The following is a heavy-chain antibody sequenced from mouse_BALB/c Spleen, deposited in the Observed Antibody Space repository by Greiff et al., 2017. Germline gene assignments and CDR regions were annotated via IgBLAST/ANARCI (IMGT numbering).Heavy chain of an antibody. CDR2: ISYDGSN. V-gene: IGHV3-6*02. CDR1: GYSITSGYY. CDR3: ARGELQGYY. Sequence: EVQLVESGPGLVKPSQSLSLTCSVTGYSITSGYYWNWIRQFPGNKLEWMGYISYDGSNNYNPSLKNRISITRDTSKNQFFLKLNSVTTEDTATYYCARGELQGYYWGQGTTLTVSS. J-gene: IGHJ2*01. D-gene: IGHD2-1*01.